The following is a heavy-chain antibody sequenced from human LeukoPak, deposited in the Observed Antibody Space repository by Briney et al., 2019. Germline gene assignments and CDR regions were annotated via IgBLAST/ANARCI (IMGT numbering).Heavy chain of an antibody. CDR2: ISPGDSDT. Sequence: GESLKIPCEASGYSFTTYWIGWVRQIPGKGLEWMGFISPGDSDTTYSPSFQGQVTMSADKCIGTAYLQWSSLKASDTAMYYCAKQDTSGYYGLDFWGQGTLVTVSS. CDR1: GYSFTTYW. V-gene: IGHV5-51*01. CDR3: AKQDTSGYYGLDF. J-gene: IGHJ4*02. D-gene: IGHD3-22*01.